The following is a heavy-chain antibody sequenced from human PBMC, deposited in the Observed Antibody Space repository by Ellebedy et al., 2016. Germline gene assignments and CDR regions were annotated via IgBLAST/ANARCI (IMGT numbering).Heavy chain of an antibody. CDR2: IYSGGDT. CDR3: ARALDPAGAVAGIPY. D-gene: IGHD6-19*01. Sequence: GESLKISXAASGFTVGNNYMSWVRQAPGKGLEWVSLIYSGGDTSYADSVKGRFTISRDSSRNTLYLQMNSLRAEDTAVYYCARALDPAGAVAGIPYWGQGTLVTVSS. V-gene: IGHV3-53*01. CDR1: GFTVGNNY. J-gene: IGHJ4*02.